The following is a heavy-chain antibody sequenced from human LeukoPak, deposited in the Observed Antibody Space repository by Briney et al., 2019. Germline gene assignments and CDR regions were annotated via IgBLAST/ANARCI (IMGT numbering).Heavy chain of an antibody. D-gene: IGHD6-6*01. CDR2: INHSGST. CDR3: ASRIAALGPPT. V-gene: IGHV4-34*01. Sequence: SETLSLTCAVYGGSFSGYYWSWIRQPPGKGLEWIGEINHSGSTNYNPSLKSRVTISVDTSKNQFSLKLSSVTAADTAVYYCASRIAALGPPTWGQGTLVTVSS. J-gene: IGHJ5*02. CDR1: GGSFSGYY.